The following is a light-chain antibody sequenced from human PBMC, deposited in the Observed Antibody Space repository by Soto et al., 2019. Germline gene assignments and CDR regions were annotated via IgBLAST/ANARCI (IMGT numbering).Light chain of an antibody. CDR2: GAS. V-gene: IGKV1-9*01. CDR1: QGISAD. J-gene: IGKJ4*01. CDR3: QQFNAYPLT. Sequence: DIQLTQSPSFLSSSLGDRVTISCRASQGISADLAWYQQKPGRDPQLLIYGASTLQSGVPSRFSGSASGTEFTLSISSLQPEDFATYYCQQFNAYPLTFGGGTKLEIK.